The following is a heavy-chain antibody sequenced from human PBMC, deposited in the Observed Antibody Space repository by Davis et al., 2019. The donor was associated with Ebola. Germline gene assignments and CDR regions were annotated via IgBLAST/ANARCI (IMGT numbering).Heavy chain of an antibody. D-gene: IGHD1-26*01. CDR2: IKQDGSEK. Sequence: PGGSLRLSCAASGFTFSSYWMSWVRQAPGKGLEWVANIKQDGSEKYYVDSVKGRFTISRDNAKNSLYLQMNSLRAEDTAVYYCAKEGKWEPYFGLDYWGQGTLVTVSS. CDR1: GFTFSSYW. J-gene: IGHJ4*02. CDR3: AKEGKWEPYFGLDY. V-gene: IGHV3-7*03.